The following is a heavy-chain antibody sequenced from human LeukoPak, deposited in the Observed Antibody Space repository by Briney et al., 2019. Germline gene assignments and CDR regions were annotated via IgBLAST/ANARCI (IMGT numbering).Heavy chain of an antibody. Sequence: ASVKVSCKASGYTFTSYDINWVRQAPGQGLEWMGWMNPNSGNTSYAQKFQGRVTMTRNTSISTAYMELSSLRSEDTAVYYCAILDIVVVVAAGRAFDPWGQGTLVTVSS. CDR3: AILDIVVVVAAGRAFDP. J-gene: IGHJ5*02. CDR2: MNPNSGNT. CDR1: GYTFTSYD. D-gene: IGHD2-15*01. V-gene: IGHV1-8*01.